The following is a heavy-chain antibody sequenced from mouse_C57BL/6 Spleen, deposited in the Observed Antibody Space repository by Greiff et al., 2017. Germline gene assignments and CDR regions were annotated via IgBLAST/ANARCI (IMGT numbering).Heavy chain of an antibody. CDR2: NVPETGGT. CDR3: MAALRRGSCFAY. D-gene: IGHD1-2*01. J-gene: IGHJ3*01. CDR1: GYTFTDYE. V-gene: IGHV1-15*01. Sequence: QVQLQQSGAELVRPGASVTLSCKASGYTFTDYEMHWVKQTPVHGLEWIGANVPETGGTAYNQKFKGKAILTADKSSSTAYMELRSLTSEYSAVYSCMAALRRGSCFAYWGQGTLVTVSA.